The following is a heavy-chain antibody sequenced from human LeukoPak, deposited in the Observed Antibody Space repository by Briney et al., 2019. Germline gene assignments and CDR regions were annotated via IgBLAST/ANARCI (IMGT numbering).Heavy chain of an antibody. CDR1: GYTFTDYY. V-gene: IGHV1-69-2*01. D-gene: IGHD4-17*01. CDR3: ATDDYGDYWARF. CDR2: VDPENGET. J-gene: IGHJ4*02. Sequence: ASVKVSRKASGYTFTDYYMHWVQQAPGKGLEWMGRVDPENGETIYAEKFQGRVTIAADTSTDTAYMELTSLRSEDTAVYYCATDDYGDYWARFWGQGTLVTVSS.